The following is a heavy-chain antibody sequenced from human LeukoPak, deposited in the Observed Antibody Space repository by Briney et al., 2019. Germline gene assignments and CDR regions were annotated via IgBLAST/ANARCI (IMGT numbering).Heavy chain of an antibody. CDR1: GFTFSGSA. Sequence: PGGSLRLSCAASGFTFSGSAMHWVRQTSGKGLEWVGRIRSKANSYATAYAASVKGRFTISRDDSKNTAYLEMNSLRAEDTAVYYCAKGPLTMIVVGGAFDIWGQGTMVTVSS. CDR3: AKGPLTMIVVGGAFDI. D-gene: IGHD3-22*01. CDR2: IRSKANSYAT. V-gene: IGHV3-73*01. J-gene: IGHJ3*02.